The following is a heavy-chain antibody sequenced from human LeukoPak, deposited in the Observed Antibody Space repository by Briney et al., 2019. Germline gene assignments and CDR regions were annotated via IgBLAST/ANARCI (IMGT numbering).Heavy chain of an antibody. D-gene: IGHD3-22*01. CDR1: GFTFSSYG. J-gene: IGHJ4*02. Sequence: GGSLRLSCAASGFTFSSYGMHWVRQAPGKGLEWVAVISYDGSNKYYADSVKGRFTISRDNSKNTLYLQMNSLRAEDTAVYYGAKDGSSGFDYWGQETLSPSPQ. CDR2: ISYDGSNK. V-gene: IGHV3-30*18. CDR3: AKDGSSGFDY.